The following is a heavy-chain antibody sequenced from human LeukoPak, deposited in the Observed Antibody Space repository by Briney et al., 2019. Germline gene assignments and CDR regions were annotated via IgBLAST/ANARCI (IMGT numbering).Heavy chain of an antibody. Sequence: SETLSLTCGVSGGSISNGNWWSWVRQPPGKGLEWIGEIYHTGRTNYNPSLKSRVSISVDKSKNQLSLNLNSVTAADTAVYYCVRCGSYCLDYWSQGTLVTVSS. CDR1: GGSISNGNW. CDR3: VRCGSYCLDY. D-gene: IGHD1-26*01. J-gene: IGHJ4*02. CDR2: IYHTGRT. V-gene: IGHV4-4*02.